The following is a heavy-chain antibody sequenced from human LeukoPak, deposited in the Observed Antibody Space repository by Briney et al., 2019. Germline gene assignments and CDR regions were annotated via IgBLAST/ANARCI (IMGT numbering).Heavy chain of an antibody. V-gene: IGHV3-23*01. D-gene: IGHD2-15*01. CDR1: GITFSSYG. J-gene: IGHJ6*03. CDR2: ISSTGGTT. CDR3: AKNGDRGAYCTGGTCYPYFYYYMDV. Sequence: GGSLRLSCAASGITFSSYGMSWVRQAPGKGLEWVSSISSTGGTTYYADSVKGRFTISRDNSKNTLYLQMNSLRAEDTALYYCAKNGDRGAYCTGGTCYPYFYYYMDVWGKGTTVTI.